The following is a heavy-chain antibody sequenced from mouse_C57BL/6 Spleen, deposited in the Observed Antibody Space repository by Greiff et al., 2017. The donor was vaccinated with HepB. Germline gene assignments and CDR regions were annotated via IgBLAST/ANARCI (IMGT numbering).Heavy chain of an antibody. CDR3: ASPLTGTGVSAY. D-gene: IGHD4-1*01. V-gene: IGHV1-7*01. CDR1: GYTFTSYW. CDR2: INPSSGYT. Sequence: QVQLKESGAELAKPGASVKLSCKASGYTFTSYWMHWVKPRPGQGLEWIGYINPSSGYTKYNQKFKDKATLTADKSSSTAYMQLSSLTYEDSAVYYCASPLTGTGVSAYWGQGTLVTVSA. J-gene: IGHJ3*01.